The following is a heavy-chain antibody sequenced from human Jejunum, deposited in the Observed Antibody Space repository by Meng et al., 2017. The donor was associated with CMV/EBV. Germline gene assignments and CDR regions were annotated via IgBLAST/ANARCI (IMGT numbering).Heavy chain of an antibody. V-gene: IGHV1-18*01. J-gene: IGHJ5*02. Sequence: QAQLVQSGAEMKEPGASVKVSCKASGYIFNNYGVSWVRQAPGQGPEWMGWISAYNGNTNYAQNFQGRFTMTTDTSTSTAYMELRSLRSDDTAVYYCARDLPGGTKGTWLDLWGQGTLVTVSS. CDR3: ARDLPGGTKGTWLDL. CDR1: GYIFNNYG. D-gene: IGHD1-14*01. CDR2: ISAYNGNT.